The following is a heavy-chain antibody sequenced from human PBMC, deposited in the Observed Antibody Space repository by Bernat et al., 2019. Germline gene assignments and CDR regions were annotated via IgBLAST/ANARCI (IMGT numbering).Heavy chain of an antibody. CDR2: IRRKSNGGTT. CDR1: GFTFGNYA. CDR3: TSMGDGDFGY. Sequence: EVQMVESGGGLVQPGRSLRLSCTTSGFTFGNYAMSWVRQTPGKGLEWVGFIRRKSNGGTTEYAASVKGRFTISRDDSKGDVYLQMNSLKTEDSGVYYCTSMGDGDFGYWGQGTLVTVSS. J-gene: IGHJ4*02. D-gene: IGHD3-16*01. V-gene: IGHV3-49*04.